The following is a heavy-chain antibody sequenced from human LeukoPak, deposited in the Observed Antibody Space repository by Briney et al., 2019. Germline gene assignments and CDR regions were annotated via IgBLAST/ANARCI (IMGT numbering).Heavy chain of an antibody. J-gene: IGHJ4*02. D-gene: IGHD3-22*01. Sequence: ASVKVSCKASGYTFTSYGLNWVRQAPGQGLEWMGWINPNSGGTNYAQKFQGRVTMTRDTSINTAYMELSRLRSDDAAVVYCSGGEYYDRPLGEWRQGTVVTVPS. V-gene: IGHV1-2*02. CDR3: SGGEYYDRPLGE. CDR2: INPNSGGT. CDR1: GYTFTSYG.